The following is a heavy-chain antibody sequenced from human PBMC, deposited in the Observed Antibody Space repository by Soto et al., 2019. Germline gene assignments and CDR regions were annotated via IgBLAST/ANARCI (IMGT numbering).Heavy chain of an antibody. Sequence: GASVKFSCKASGYTFTSYGISCVRQAPGQGLEWVGGFGPEDGKTNYAQKFQGRVTMTADTSTDTAYMELSSLRSEDTAVYYCATDGEMAAAGPYYYYGMDVWGQGTTVTVSS. CDR2: FGPEDGKT. CDR3: ATDGEMAAAGPYYYYGMDV. V-gene: IGHV1-18*01. D-gene: IGHD6-13*01. J-gene: IGHJ6*02. CDR1: GYTFTSYG.